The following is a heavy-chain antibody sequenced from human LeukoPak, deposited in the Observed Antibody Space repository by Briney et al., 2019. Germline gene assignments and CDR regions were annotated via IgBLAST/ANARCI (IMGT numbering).Heavy chain of an antibody. Sequence: PGGSLRLSCVASGFTFSSYWMTWVRQAPGKGLEWVANIKKDGSIQYYLDSVRGRFTISRDNAKPSVYLQLNSLRADDTAVYYCARDVWTGVAVSDYWGQGTLVTVSS. CDR2: IKKDGSIQ. V-gene: IGHV3-7*01. J-gene: IGHJ4*02. D-gene: IGHD6-19*01. CDR3: ARDVWTGVAVSDY. CDR1: GFTFSSYW.